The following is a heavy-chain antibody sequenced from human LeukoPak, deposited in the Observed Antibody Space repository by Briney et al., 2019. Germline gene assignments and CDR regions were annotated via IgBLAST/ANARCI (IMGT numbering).Heavy chain of an antibody. Sequence: PGGSLRLSCAASGFTFSNAWMSWVRQAPEKGLEWVSTIGGSGGSTYYADSVKGRFTISRDNSKNTLYLQVNSLRAEDTAVYYCAKAKSYYSNYDYWGQGTLVTVSS. CDR2: IGGSGGST. D-gene: IGHD4-11*01. CDR1: GFTFSNAW. V-gene: IGHV3-23*01. CDR3: AKAKSYYSNYDY. J-gene: IGHJ4*02.